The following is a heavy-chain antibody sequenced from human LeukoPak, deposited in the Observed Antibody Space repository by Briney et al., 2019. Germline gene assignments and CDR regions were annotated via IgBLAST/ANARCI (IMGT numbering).Heavy chain of an antibody. D-gene: IGHD3-10*01. Sequence: GGSLRLSCAASGFTFSSYAMSWVRQVPGKGLEWVSVISGSGDNTYYADSVKGRFTISRDNSKNMLYLQMNSLRAEDTAVYYCAKSWTLRGNFDYWGQGTLVTVSS. V-gene: IGHV3-23*01. J-gene: IGHJ4*02. CDR1: GFTFSSYA. CDR2: ISGSGDNT. CDR3: AKSWTLRGNFDY.